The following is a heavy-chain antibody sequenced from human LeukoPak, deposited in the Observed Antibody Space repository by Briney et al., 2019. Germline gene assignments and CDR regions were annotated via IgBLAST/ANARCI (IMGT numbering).Heavy chain of an antibody. Sequence: PGGSLRLSCAASGFTFSSYGMSSVRQAPGKGLEWVSAISGSGGSTYYADSVKGRFTISRDNSKNTLYLQMNSLRAEDTAVYYCAKGPYYYDSSGYCFDYWGQGTLVTVSS. CDR1: GFTFSSYG. D-gene: IGHD3-22*01. CDR2: ISGSGGST. J-gene: IGHJ4*02. CDR3: AKGPYYYDSSGYCFDY. V-gene: IGHV3-23*01.